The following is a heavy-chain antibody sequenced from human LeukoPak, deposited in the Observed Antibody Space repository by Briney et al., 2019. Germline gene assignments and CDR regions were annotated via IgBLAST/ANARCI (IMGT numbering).Heavy chain of an antibody. CDR2: ISGSGGST. CDR3: AKDQRYCSSTSCYPGY. V-gene: IGHV3-23*01. CDR1: GFTFSSYA. Sequence: GGFLRLSCAASGFTFSSYAMSWVRQAPGKGLEWVSAISGSGGSTYYADSVKGRFTISRDNSRDTLYLQMNSLRAEDTAVYYCAKDQRYCSSTSCYPGYWGQGTLVTVSS. J-gene: IGHJ4*02. D-gene: IGHD2-2*01.